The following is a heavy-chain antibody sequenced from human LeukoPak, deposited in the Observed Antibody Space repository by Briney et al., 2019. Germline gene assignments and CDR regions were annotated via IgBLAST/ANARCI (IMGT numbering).Heavy chain of an antibody. D-gene: IGHD6-13*01. V-gene: IGHV3-9*01. Sequence: GWSLRLSCAASGFTFDDYAMHWVRQAPGKGLEWVSGISWNSGSIGYADSVKGRFTISRDNAKNSLYLQMNSLRAEDTALYYCAKDIGIAAADSWGQGTMVTVSS. J-gene: IGHJ3*01. CDR1: GFTFDDYA. CDR2: ISWNSGSI. CDR3: AKDIGIAAADS.